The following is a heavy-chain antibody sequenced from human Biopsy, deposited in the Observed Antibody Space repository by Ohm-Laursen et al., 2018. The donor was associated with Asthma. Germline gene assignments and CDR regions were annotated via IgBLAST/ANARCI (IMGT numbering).Heavy chain of an antibody. CDR3: ARCQVGYSSGWSLLLKKIYYSGMDV. D-gene: IGHD6-19*01. Sequence: GASVKASCQAPGGTFSNFAISWVRQAPGQGLEWLGGIMTVFGTTTYAQKFQGRVTITADESTSTAYMEVTSLRSEDTAIYYCARCQVGYSSGWSLLLKKIYYSGMDVWGQGTAVTVSS. CDR2: IMTVFGTT. J-gene: IGHJ6*02. CDR1: GGTFSNFA. V-gene: IGHV1-69*13.